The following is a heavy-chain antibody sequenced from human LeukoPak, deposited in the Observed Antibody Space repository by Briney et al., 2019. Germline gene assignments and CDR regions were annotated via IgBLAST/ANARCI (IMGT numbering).Heavy chain of an antibody. CDR3: ARGPTIFGVVMGSWFDP. CDR2: ISAYNGNT. CDR1: GGTFSSYA. J-gene: IGHJ5*02. D-gene: IGHD3-3*01. V-gene: IGHV1-18*01. Sequence: ASVKVSCKASGGTFSSYAISWVRQAPGQGLEWMGWISAYNGNTNYAQKLQGRVTMTTDTSTSTAYMELRSLRSDDTAVYYCARGPTIFGVVMGSWFDPWGQGTLVTVSS.